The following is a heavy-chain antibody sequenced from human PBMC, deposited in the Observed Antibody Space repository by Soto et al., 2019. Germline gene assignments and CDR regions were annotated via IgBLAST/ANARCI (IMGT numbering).Heavy chain of an antibody. V-gene: IGHV3-53*01. J-gene: IGHJ4*02. CDR3: ARDARYYDSSGYPYYFDY. CDR2: IFAGGYK. Sequence: GGSLRFSCAASGFTVSGNYISWVRQSPGKGLEWVAVIFAGGYKYYADSVKGRFTISRDTSKNTVSLQMNSLRAEDTALYYCARDARYYDSSGYPYYFDYWGQGALVTVSS. D-gene: IGHD3-22*01. CDR1: GFTVSGNY.